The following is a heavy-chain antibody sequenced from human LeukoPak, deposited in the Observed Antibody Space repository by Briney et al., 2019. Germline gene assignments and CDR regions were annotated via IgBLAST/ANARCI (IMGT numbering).Heavy chain of an antibody. V-gene: IGHV4-4*07. CDR1: GGSISSYY. Sequence: SETLSLTCTVSGGSISSYYWSWIRQPAGKGLEWIGRIYTSGSTNYNPSLKSRVTMSVDTSKNQFSLKLSSVTAADTAVYYCARGGKYSSSSGVLEYWGQGTLVTVSS. CDR3: ARGGKYSSSSGVLEY. D-gene: IGHD6-6*01. CDR2: IYTSGST. J-gene: IGHJ4*02.